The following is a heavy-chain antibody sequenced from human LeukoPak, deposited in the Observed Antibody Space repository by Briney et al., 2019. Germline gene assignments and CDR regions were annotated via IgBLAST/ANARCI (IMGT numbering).Heavy chain of an antibody. CDR2: ISGSGGST. D-gene: IGHD6-19*01. CDR1: GFTFSSYG. Sequence: GGSLRLSCAASGFTFSSYGMSWVRQAPGKGLEWVSAISGSGGSTYYADSVKGRFTISRDNSKNTLYLQMNSMRAEDTAVYYCARDMRAVAGRGEGYYFDYWGQGTLVTVSS. J-gene: IGHJ4*02. CDR3: ARDMRAVAGRGEGYYFDY. V-gene: IGHV3-23*01.